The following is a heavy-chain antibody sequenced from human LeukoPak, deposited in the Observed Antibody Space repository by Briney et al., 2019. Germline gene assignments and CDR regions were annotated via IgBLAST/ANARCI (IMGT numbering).Heavy chain of an antibody. CDR1: GYTFTSYG. J-gene: IGHJ3*02. D-gene: IGHD3-9*01. CDR2: ISAYNGNT. CDR3: ARVRYLLTGPHDAFDI. Sequence: GSVKVSCKASGYTFTSYGISWVRQAPGQGLEWMGWISAYNGNTNYAQKLQGRVTMTTDTSTSTAYMELRSLRSDDTAVYYCARVRYLLTGPHDAFDIWGQGTMVTVSS. V-gene: IGHV1-18*01.